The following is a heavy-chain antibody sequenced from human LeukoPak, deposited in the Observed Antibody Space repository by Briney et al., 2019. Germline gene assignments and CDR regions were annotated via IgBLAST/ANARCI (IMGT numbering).Heavy chain of an antibody. CDR3: ARPSDGHYAQGGYFDY. CDR1: GFTFSSYS. Sequence: GGSLRLSCAASGFTFSSYSMNWVRQAPGKGLEWVSYISSSSSTIYYADSVKGRFTISRDNSKNTLYLQMNSLRVEDTAVYYCARPSDGHYAQGGYFDYWGQGALVTVSS. CDR2: ISSSSSTI. V-gene: IGHV3-48*01. J-gene: IGHJ4*02. D-gene: IGHD4-17*01.